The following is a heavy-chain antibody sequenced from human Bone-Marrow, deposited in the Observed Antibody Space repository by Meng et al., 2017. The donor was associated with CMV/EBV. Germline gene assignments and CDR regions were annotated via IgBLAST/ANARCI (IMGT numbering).Heavy chain of an antibody. Sequence: FTFSSYAMHWVRQAPGKGLEWVAVISYDGSNKYYADSVRGRFTISRDNSKNTLYLQMNSLRAEDTAVYYCARDPIPLAAADHNWFDPWGQGTLVTVSS. D-gene: IGHD6-13*01. J-gene: IGHJ5*02. CDR3: ARDPIPLAAADHNWFDP. CDR2: ISYDGSNK. CDR1: FTFSSYA. V-gene: IGHV3-30-3*01.